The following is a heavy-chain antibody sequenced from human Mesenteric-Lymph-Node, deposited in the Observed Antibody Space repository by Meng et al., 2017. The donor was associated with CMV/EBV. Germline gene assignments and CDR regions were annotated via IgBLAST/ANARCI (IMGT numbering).Heavy chain of an antibody. CDR2: INSDGSGT. V-gene: IGHV3-74*01. CDR1: GFSFSIHW. J-gene: IGHJ5*02. D-gene: IGHD4-23*01. Sequence: ETLSLTCAASGFSFSIHWMHWVRQAPGKGLVWVSRINSDGSGTYYADSMKGRFTISRDNAKNTLFLQMNSLRAEDTALYYCVRGGDNWDRDYWFDPWGQGTLVTVSS. CDR3: VRGGDNWDRDYWFDP.